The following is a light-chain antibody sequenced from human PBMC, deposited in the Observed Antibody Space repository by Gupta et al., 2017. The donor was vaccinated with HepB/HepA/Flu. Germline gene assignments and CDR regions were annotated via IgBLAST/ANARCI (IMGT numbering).Light chain of an antibody. Sequence: QSALTQSASVSGSPGHSITIPCPGTSSDVGGYNYVSWYQQHPGKAPKLMIYDVSNRPSGVSNRFSGSKSGNTASLTISGLQAEDEANYYCNSFTSSSTVVFGGGTKLTVL. J-gene: IGLJ2*01. V-gene: IGLV2-14*03. CDR1: SSDVGGYNY. CDR3: NSFTSSSTVV. CDR2: DVS.